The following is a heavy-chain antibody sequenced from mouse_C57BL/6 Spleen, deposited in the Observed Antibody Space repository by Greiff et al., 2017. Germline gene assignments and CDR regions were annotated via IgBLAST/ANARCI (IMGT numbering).Heavy chain of an antibody. V-gene: IGHV14-4*01. CDR3: TDYTTEVEGDY. CDR2: IDPENGDT. J-gene: IGHJ4*01. Sequence: EVQLQQSGAELVRPGASVKLSCTASGFTIKADYMHWVKQRHEQSLEWIGWIDPENGDTEYASKFQGKSTITADTSSTTAYLQLSSLTSEDTAVYYCTDYTTEVEGDYWGKGTSVTVSS. CDR1: GFTIKADY. D-gene: IGHD1-1*01.